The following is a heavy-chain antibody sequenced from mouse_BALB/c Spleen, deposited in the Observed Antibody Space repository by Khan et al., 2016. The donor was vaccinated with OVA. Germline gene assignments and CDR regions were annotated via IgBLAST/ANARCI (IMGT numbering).Heavy chain of an antibody. J-gene: IGHJ4*01. Sequence: DLVKPGTSVKLYCKASGYTFTSYWINWIKQRPGQGLEWIGRIGPGSSNTYYNEMFKGKATLTVDTSSSTAYIQLSSLSSEDSAVYSCASENYYGRSCYAMDYWGQGTSVTVSS. D-gene: IGHD1-1*01. CDR2: IGPGSSNT. CDR3: ASENYYGRSCYAMDY. CDR1: GYTFTSYW. V-gene: IGHV1S41*01.